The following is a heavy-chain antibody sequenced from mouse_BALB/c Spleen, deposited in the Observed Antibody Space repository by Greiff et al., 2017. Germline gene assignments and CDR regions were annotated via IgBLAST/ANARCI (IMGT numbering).Heavy chain of an antibody. Sequence: QVQLKESGPGLVAPSQSLSITCTVSGFSLTSYGVHWVRQPPGKGLEWLGVIWAGGSTNYNSALMSRLSISKDNSKSQVFLKMNSLQTDDTAMYYCARSSYYYGPYYFDYWGQGTTLTVSS. J-gene: IGHJ2*01. CDR2: IWAGGST. D-gene: IGHD1-1*01. CDR1: GFSLTSYG. CDR3: ARSSYYYGPYYFDY. V-gene: IGHV2-9*02.